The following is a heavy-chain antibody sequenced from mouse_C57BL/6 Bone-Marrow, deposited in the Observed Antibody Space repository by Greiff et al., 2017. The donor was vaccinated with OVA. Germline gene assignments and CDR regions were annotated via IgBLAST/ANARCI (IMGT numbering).Heavy chain of an antibody. CDR3: TAPSCVDY. Sequence: EVKLMESGGGLVQPGGSMKLSCVASGFTFSNYWMNWVRQSPEKGLEWVAQIRLKSDNYATHYAESVKGRFTISRDDSKSSVYLQMNNLRAEDTGIYYCTAPSCVDYWGQGTSVTVSS. J-gene: IGHJ4*01. CDR2: IRLKSDNYAT. V-gene: IGHV6-3*01. CDR1: GFTFSNYW.